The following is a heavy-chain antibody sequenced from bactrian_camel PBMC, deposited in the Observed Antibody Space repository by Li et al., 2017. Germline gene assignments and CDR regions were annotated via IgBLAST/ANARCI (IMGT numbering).Heavy chain of an antibody. D-gene: IGHD7*01. CDR1: GFTFSSYS. J-gene: IGHJ6*01. CDR3: VRGWIGGGDFGY. Sequence: HVQLVESGGGLVQPGGSLRLTCAASGFTFSSYSMYWVRQGPGKGLEWVVDTAGNSPFIAYLDSVKGRFTVSRDNTKNTVSLQMNGLKVEDTGVYYCVRGWIGGGDFGYWGQGTQVTVS. V-gene: IGHV3S6*01. CDR2: TAGNSPFI.